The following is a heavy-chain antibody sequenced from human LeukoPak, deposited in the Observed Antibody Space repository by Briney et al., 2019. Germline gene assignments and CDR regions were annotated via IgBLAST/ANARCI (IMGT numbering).Heavy chain of an antibody. D-gene: IGHD4-17*01. J-gene: IGHJ4*02. CDR1: GLTFSSYA. CDR2: ISGSGGTT. CDR3: AKNFYGDYTCFFDY. Sequence: PGGSLRLSCAASGLTFSSYALAWVRQAPGKGLEWVSAISGSGGTTYYADSVKGHFTISRDNSKNTLYLQMNSLRAEDTAVYYCAKNFYGDYTCFFDYWGQGTLVTVSS. V-gene: IGHV3-23*01.